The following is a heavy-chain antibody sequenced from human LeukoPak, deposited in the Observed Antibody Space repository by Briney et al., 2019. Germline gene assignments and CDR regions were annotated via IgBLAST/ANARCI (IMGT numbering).Heavy chain of an antibody. CDR3: ARVRRRDNWFDP. CDR2: IYYSGST. Sequence: SETLSLTCTVSGGSISSYYWSWIRQPPGKGLEWIGYIYYSGSTNYNPSLKSRVTISVDTSKNQFSLKLSSVTAADTAVYYCARVRRRDNWFDPWGQGTLVTVSS. V-gene: IGHV4-59*01. CDR1: GGSISSYY. J-gene: IGHJ5*02. D-gene: IGHD5-24*01.